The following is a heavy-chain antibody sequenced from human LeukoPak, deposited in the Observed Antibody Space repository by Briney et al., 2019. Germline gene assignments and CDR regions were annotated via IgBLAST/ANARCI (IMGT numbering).Heavy chain of an antibody. CDR2: IKQEGNEK. J-gene: IGHJ3*02. Sequence: PGGSLRLSCAASGFTFISYWMSWVCQAPGKGLEWVANIKQEGNEKYYVDSVKGRFTISRDNAKNSLYPQMNSLRAEDTAVYYCARAGVSDAFDIWGQGTMVTVSS. V-gene: IGHV3-7*01. D-gene: IGHD3-10*01. CDR1: GFTFISYW. CDR3: ARAGVSDAFDI.